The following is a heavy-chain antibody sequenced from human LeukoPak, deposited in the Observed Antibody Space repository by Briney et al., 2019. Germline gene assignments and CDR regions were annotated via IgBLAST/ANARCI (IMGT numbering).Heavy chain of an antibody. D-gene: IGHD3-9*01. J-gene: IGHJ4*02. Sequence: SVKVSCKASGGTFSSYAISWVRQAPGQGLEWMGRIIPILGIANYAQKFQGRVTITADRSTSTAYMELSSLRSEDTAVYYCARPRYDILTGYYSQFDYWGQGTLVTVSS. CDR1: GGTFSSYA. CDR3: ARPRYDILTGYYSQFDY. V-gene: IGHV1-69*04. CDR2: IIPILGIA.